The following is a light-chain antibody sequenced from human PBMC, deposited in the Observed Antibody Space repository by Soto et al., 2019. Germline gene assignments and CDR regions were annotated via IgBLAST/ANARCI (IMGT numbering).Light chain of an antibody. CDR2: LAS. CDR1: QSVLYTPNAKNY. J-gene: IGKJ4*01. Sequence: DIVMTQSPEYLAGSLGERATINCKSSQSVLYTPNAKNYLAWYQQKPGQPPRLLIYLASYREPGVPDRFSGSGSGTDFTLTISSLQAEDVAVYYCQQYHSTRLTFGGGTKVDIK. V-gene: IGKV4-1*01. CDR3: QQYHSTRLT.